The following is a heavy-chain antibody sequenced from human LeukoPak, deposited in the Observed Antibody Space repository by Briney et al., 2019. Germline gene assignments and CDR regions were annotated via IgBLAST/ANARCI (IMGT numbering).Heavy chain of an antibody. CDR1: GGSISSGDYY. CDR3: ARSKYHILTGYPLGY. CDR2: IYYSGST. V-gene: IGHV4-30-4*01. D-gene: IGHD3-9*01. Sequence: SETLSLTCTVSGGSISSGDYYWSWIRQPPGKGLEWIGYIYYSGSTYYNPSLKSRVTISVDTSKNQFSLKLSSVTAADTAVYYCARSKYHILTGYPLGYWGQGTLVTVSS. J-gene: IGHJ4*02.